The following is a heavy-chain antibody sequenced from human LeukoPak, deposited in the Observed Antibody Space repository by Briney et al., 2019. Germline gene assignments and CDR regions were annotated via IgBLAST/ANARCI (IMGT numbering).Heavy chain of an antibody. D-gene: IGHD2-2*03. CDR1: GYTLTSYY. J-gene: IGHJ4*02. CDR2: INPSGGST. V-gene: IGHV1-46*01. Sequence: GASVKVSCKASGYTLTSYYMHWVRQAPGQGLEWMGIINPSGGSTSYAQKFQGRVTMTRDMSTSTVYMELSSLRSEDTAVYYCARDGYCSSTSCYQLDYWGQGTLVTVSS. CDR3: ARDGYCSSTSCYQLDY.